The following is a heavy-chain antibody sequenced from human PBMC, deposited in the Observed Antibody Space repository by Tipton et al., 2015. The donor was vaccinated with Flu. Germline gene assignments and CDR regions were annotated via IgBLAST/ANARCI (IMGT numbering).Heavy chain of an antibody. V-gene: IGHV4-59*01. Sequence: LRLSCTVSGGSISSYYWSWIRQPPGKGLEWIGYIYYSGSTNYNPSLKSRVTISVDTSKNQFSLKLNSMTAADTAVYYCARANRGFFDYWGQGTLVTVSS. CDR2: IYYSGST. J-gene: IGHJ4*02. D-gene: IGHD1/OR15-1a*01. CDR3: ARANRGFFDY. CDR1: GGSISSYY.